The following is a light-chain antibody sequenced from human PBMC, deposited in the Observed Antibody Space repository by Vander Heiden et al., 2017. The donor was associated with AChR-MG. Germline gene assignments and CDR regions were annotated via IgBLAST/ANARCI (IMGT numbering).Light chain of an antibody. V-gene: IGLV2-14*03. Sequence: QSALTQPVSESGSPVQSLTISCTGASSDVGGYNYVAWYQQHPGKAPTLMIYDVSNRPSGVSNRFSGSKSGNTASLTISGRQAEDEADYYCSSYTSSSTLVFGGGTKLTVL. J-gene: IGLJ2*01. CDR3: SSYTSSSTLV. CDR2: DVS. CDR1: SSDVGGYNY.